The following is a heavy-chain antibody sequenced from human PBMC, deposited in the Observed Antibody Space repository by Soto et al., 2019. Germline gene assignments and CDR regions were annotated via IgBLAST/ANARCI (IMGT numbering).Heavy chain of an antibody. CDR2: ISYDGSNK. V-gene: IGHV3-30-3*01. CDR3: ARWGSSSMDYYGMDV. Sequence: QVQLVESGGGVVQPGRSLRLSCAASGFTFSSYAMHWVRQAPGKGLEWVAVISYDGSNKYYADSVKGRFTISRDNSKNTLYLQMNSLRAEDTAVYYSARWGSSSMDYYGMDVWGQGTTVTVSS. J-gene: IGHJ6*02. CDR1: GFTFSSYA. D-gene: IGHD6-6*01.